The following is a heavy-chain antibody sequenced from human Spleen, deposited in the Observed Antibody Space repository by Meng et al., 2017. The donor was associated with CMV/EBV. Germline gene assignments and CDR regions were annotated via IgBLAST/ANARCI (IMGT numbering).Heavy chain of an antibody. CDR3: ALAKVGDAFEI. Sequence: LTLTCTFSGFSLSTSGMCVSWVRQAPGKGLEWVSFIHSDGTTYYADSVKCRFTISRDNSKNTLFLQMNSLRAEDTALYHCALAKVGDAFEIWGQGTMVTVSS. V-gene: IGHV3-53*01. CDR1: GFSLSTSGMC. CDR2: IHSDGTT. J-gene: IGHJ3*02. D-gene: IGHD1-26*01.